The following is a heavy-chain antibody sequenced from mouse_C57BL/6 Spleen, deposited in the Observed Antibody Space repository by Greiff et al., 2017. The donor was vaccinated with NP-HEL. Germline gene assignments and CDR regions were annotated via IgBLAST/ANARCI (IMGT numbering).Heavy chain of an antibody. Sequence: DVQLVESGGDLVKPGGSLKLSCAASGFTFSSYGMSWVRQTPDKRLEWVATISSGGSYTYYPHRLKGRFTISRDNAKNTLYLQMSSLKSEETAKYYCASPPGSPFDGWGTGTTVTVSS. D-gene: IGHD4-1*01. CDR1: GFTFSSYG. J-gene: IGHJ1*03. V-gene: IGHV5-6*01. CDR3: ASPPGSPFDG. CDR2: ISSGGSYT.